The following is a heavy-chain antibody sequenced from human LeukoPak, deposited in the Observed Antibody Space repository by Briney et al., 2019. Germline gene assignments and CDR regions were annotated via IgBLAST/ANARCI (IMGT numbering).Heavy chain of an antibody. J-gene: IGHJ4*02. CDR1: GGTISSYY. CDR2: IHYSGST. Sequence: SETLSLTCTVSGGTISSYYWNWIRQPPGKGLEWIGYIHYSGSTKYNPSLKSRVTISVDTSKNQFSLKLSSVTAADTAVYYCASTSAMVYFDYWGQGTLVTVSS. CDR3: ASTSAMVYFDY. D-gene: IGHD5-18*01. V-gene: IGHV4-59*12.